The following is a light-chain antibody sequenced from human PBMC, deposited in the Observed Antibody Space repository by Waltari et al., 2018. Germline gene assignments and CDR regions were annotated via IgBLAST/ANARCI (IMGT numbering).Light chain of an antibody. J-gene: IGKJ4*01. Sequence: EIVMTQSPATLSVSPGARATLSCRTSQSVRTNLAWYQQKPGQAPRLLMYDASTRATGIPARFSGSGSGTEFTLTISSLQSEDFAVYYCKQYNNWSSLTFGGGTKVEIK. CDR1: QSVRTN. CDR3: KQYNNWSSLT. V-gene: IGKV3-15*01. CDR2: DAS.